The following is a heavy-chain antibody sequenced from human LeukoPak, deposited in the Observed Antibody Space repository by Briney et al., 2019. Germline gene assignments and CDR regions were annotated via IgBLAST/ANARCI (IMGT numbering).Heavy chain of an antibody. D-gene: IGHD3-22*01. CDR1: GFTVSSNY. CDR3: ARGNYYGSSGYYYGYYYYYMDV. J-gene: IGHJ6*03. CDR2: IYSGGST. Sequence: PGGSLRLSCAASGFTVSSNYMSWVRQAPGKGLEWVSVIYSGGSTYYADSVKGRFTISRDNSKNTLYPQMNSLRAEDTAVYYCARGNYYGSSGYYYGYYYYYMDVWGKGTTVTVSS. V-gene: IGHV3-53*01.